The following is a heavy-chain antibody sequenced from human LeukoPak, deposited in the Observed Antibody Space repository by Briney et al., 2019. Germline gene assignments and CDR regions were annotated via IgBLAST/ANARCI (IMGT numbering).Heavy chain of an antibody. D-gene: IGHD6-13*01. V-gene: IGHV1-8*01. Sequence: ASVKVSCKASGYIFTSYEINWVRQATGQGLEWMAWMNPNSGDTGYAQKFQGRVTMTRNTSISTAYMELSSLRFEDTAVYYCARDGSSTRGFDYWGQGTLVTVSS. CDR1: GYIFTSYE. J-gene: IGHJ4*02. CDR3: ARDGSSTRGFDY. CDR2: MNPNSGDT.